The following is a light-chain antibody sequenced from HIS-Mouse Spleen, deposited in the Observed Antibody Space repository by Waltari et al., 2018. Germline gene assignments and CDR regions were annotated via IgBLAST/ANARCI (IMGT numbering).Light chain of an antibody. CDR1: NIGRKS. J-gene: IGLJ3*02. Sequence: LTQPPSVSVAPGKTARTTCGGNNIGRKSVHWYQQHPANAPNLMIYEVSHRPPGLSKSFSGSKSGNTASLTISGLQAEDEADYYCSSYTSSSTWVFGGGTKLTVL. CDR3: SSYTSSSTWV. V-gene: IGLV2-14*01. CDR2: EVS.